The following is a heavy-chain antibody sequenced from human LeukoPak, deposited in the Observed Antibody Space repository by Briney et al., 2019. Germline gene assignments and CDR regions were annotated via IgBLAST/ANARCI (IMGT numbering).Heavy chain of an antibody. CDR3: ARAGYSYGSYYFDY. CDR1: GYTFTSYA. V-gene: IGHV1-3*03. J-gene: IGHJ4*02. Sequence: ASVKVSCKASGYTFTSYAMHWVRQAPGQRLEWMGWINAGNGNTKYSQEFQGRVTITRDTSASTAYMELSSLRSEDMAVYYCARAGYSYGSYYFDYWGQGTLVTVSS. CDR2: INAGNGNT. D-gene: IGHD5-18*01.